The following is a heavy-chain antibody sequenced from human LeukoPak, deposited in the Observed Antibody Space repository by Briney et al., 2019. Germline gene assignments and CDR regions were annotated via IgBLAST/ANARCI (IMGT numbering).Heavy chain of an antibody. Sequence: SETLSLTCTVSGGSISSGSYYWSWLRQPAGKGLEWIGRIYTSGSTNYNPSLKSRVTIAVDTSKNQFSLKLSSVTAADTAVYYCARTYYDFWSGYPPTDYWGQGTLVTVSS. CDR3: ARTYYDFWSGYPPTDY. V-gene: IGHV4-61*02. J-gene: IGHJ4*02. D-gene: IGHD3-3*01. CDR2: IYTSGST. CDR1: GGSISSGSYY.